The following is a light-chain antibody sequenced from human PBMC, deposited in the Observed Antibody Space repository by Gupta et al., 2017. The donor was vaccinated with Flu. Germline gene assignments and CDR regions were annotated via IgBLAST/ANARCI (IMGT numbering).Light chain of an antibody. Sequence: SVLTQPPSASATPGQRVTFSCSGSNSNIGNNYVSWYQQFPGTAPKVLIDRNDQLPSGVPGRFSGSKSDTSASLAISGLRSEDEADYYCSAWDDSLSGWVFGGGTKLTVL. J-gene: IGLJ3*02. V-gene: IGLV1-47*01. CDR2: RND. CDR3: SAWDDSLSGWV. CDR1: NSNIGNNY.